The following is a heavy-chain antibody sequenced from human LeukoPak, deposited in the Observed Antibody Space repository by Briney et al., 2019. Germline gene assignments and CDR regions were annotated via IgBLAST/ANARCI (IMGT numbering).Heavy chain of an antibody. J-gene: IGHJ5*02. V-gene: IGHV5-51*01. D-gene: IGHD3-22*01. Sequence: GESLKISCKGSGYSFTSYWIGWVRQMPGKGLEWMGIIYPGDSDTGYSPSFQGQVTISADKSISTAYLQWSSLKASDTAMYYCARREYYYDSSGYYDGGFDPWGQGTLVTVSS. CDR1: GYSFTSYW. CDR2: IYPGDSDT. CDR3: ARREYYYDSSGYYDGGFDP.